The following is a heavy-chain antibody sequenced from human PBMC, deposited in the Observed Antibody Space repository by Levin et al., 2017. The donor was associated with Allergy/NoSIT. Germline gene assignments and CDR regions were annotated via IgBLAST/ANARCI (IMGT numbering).Heavy chain of an antibody. D-gene: IGHD1-14*01. J-gene: IGHJ2*01. V-gene: IGHV3-23*01. CDR1: GFSFSTYA. CDR3: AKRKGTPLSVWYFDL. Sequence: GGSLRLSCSASGFSFSTYAMSWVRQAPGKGLECVSTITYGGGSTFYADSVKGRFTISRDNSKNTLYLQMNSLRDDDTAVYYCAKRKGTPLSVWYFDLWGRGTLVTVSS. CDR2: ITYGGGST.